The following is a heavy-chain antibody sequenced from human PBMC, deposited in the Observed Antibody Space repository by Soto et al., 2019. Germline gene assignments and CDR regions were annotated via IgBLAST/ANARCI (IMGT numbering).Heavy chain of an antibody. J-gene: IGHJ4*02. V-gene: IGHV4-39*01. Sequence: PSETLSLTCTVSGGSISSSSYYWGWIRQPPGKGLEWIGSIYYSGSTYYNPSLKSRVTISVDTSKNQFSLKLSSVTAADTAVYYCARQKDIVVVPAWIDYWGQGPRVTVPS. D-gene: IGHD2-2*01. CDR3: ARQKDIVVVPAWIDY. CDR2: IYYSGST. CDR1: GGSISSSSYY.